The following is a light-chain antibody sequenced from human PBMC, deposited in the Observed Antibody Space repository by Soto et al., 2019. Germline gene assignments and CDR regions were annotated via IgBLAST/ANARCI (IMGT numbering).Light chain of an antibody. J-gene: IGLJ1*01. V-gene: IGLV2-14*01. CDR1: SSDVGGYDY. CDR3: SSFSTSSTLYV. CDR2: EVS. Sequence: QSVLAQPASVSASPGQSITISCTGTSSDVGGYDYVSWYQQHPGKAPKLMLYEVSNRPSGVSNRFSGSKSGNTASLSISGLQAEDEADHYCSSFSTSSTLYVFGTGTKVTVL.